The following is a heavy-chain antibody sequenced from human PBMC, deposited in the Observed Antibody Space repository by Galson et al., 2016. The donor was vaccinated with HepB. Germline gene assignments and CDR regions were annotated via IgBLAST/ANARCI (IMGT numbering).Heavy chain of an antibody. Sequence: SLRLSCAASGFTFSNYGMHWVRQAPGKGLEWVAVILYDGSNNYYADSVKGRFTISRDNSKNTLYLQMNSLRAEDTAVYYCAKSHDSNNYVDIDYWGQGTLVTVSS. CDR2: ILYDGSNN. CDR1: GFTFSNYG. V-gene: IGHV3-30*18. CDR3: AKSHDSNNYVDIDY. D-gene: IGHD4-11*01. J-gene: IGHJ4*02.